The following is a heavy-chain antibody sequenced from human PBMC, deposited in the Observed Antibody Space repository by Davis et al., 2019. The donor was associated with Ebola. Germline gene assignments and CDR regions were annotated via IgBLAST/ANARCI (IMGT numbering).Heavy chain of an antibody. J-gene: IGHJ1*01. CDR1: GFTFSSYG. CDR3: AKDSRLTGGDSPGNFQH. CDR2: ISYDGSNQ. V-gene: IGHV3-30*18. D-gene: IGHD4-17*01. Sequence: PGGSLRLSCAASGFTFSSYGMHWVRQAPGKGLEWVAVISYDGSNQYYADSVKGRFTISRDNSKNTLYLQMNSMRAEDTAVYYCAKDSRLTGGDSPGNFQHWGQGTLVTVSS.